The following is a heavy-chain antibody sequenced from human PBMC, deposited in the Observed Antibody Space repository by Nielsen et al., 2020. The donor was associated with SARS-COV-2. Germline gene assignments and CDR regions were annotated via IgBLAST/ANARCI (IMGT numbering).Heavy chain of an antibody. D-gene: IGHD4-11*01. Sequence: GESLKISCVASGFTFSNYWMTWVRQAPGKGLEWVANIKQDASEKNYVDSVKGRFSISRDNAKNSLYLQMNCLRAEDTALYYCAKVPDDYSNYNVWGQGTTVTVSS. J-gene: IGHJ6*02. CDR1: GFTFSNYW. CDR2: IKQDASEK. CDR3: AKVPDDYSNYNV. V-gene: IGHV3-7*03.